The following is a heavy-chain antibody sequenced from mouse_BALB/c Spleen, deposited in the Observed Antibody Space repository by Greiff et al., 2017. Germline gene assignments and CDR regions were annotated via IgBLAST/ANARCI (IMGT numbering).Heavy chain of an antibody. Sequence: EVKLVESGGGLVQPGGSRKLSCAASGFTFSSFGMHWVRQAPEKGLEWVAYISSGSSTIYYADTVKGRFTISRDNPKNTLFLQMTSLRSEDTAMYYCARDYGSRDYYAMDYWGQGTSVTVSS. CDR3: ARDYGSRDYYAMDY. CDR1: GFTFSSFG. J-gene: IGHJ4*01. D-gene: IGHD1-1*01. V-gene: IGHV5-17*02. CDR2: ISSGSSTI.